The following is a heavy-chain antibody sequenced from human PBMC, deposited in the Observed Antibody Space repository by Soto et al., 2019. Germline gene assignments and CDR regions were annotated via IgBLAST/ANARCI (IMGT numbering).Heavy chain of an antibody. CDR1: GFTVSSNY. Sequence: GGSLRLSCAASGFTVSSNYMSWVRQAPGKGLEWVSVIYSGGSTYYADSVKGRFTISRDNSKNTLYLQMNSLRAEDTAVYYCAGGREWFGDNPLVDWFDPWGQGTLVTVSS. J-gene: IGHJ5*02. CDR3: AGGREWFGDNPLVDWFDP. V-gene: IGHV3-53*01. CDR2: IYSGGST. D-gene: IGHD3-10*01.